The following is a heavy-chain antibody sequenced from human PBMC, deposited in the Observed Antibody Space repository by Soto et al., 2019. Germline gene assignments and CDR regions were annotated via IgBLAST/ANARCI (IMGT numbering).Heavy chain of an antibody. J-gene: IGHJ4*02. CDR2: IIPILGIA. Sequence: QVQLVQSGTEVMKPGSSVKVSCKASGGTFSSYTISWVRKAPGQGLEWMGRIIPILGIANYAQKFQGRVTITADKSTSTAYMELSSLRSEDTAVYCCASHYGDLTFDYWGQGTLVAVSS. D-gene: IGHD4-17*01. V-gene: IGHV1-69*02. CDR3: ASHYGDLTFDY. CDR1: GGTFSSYT.